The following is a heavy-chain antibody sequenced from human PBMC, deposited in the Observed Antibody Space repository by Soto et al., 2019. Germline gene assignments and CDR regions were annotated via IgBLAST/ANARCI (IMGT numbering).Heavy chain of an antibody. CDR1: GFTFSSYS. V-gene: IGHV3-21*01. CDR2: ISSSSSYI. CDR3: ARSPSMTTVSLGY. J-gene: IGHJ4*02. D-gene: IGHD4-17*01. Sequence: GGSLRLSCAASGFTFSSYSMNWVRQDPGKGLEWVSSISSSSSYIYYADSVKGRFTISRDNAKNSLYLQMNSLRAEDTAVYYCARSPSMTTVSLGYWGQGTLVTVSS.